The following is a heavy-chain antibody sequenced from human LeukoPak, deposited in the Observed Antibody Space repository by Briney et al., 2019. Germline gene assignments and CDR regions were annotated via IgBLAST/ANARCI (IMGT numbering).Heavy chain of an antibody. Sequence: SETLSLTCTVSGGSISSYYWSWIRQPPGKGLEWIGYIYYSGSTNYNPSLKSRVTISVDTSKNQFSLKLSSVTAADTAVYYCARVVDAPTGELLDLWGQGTLVTVSS. D-gene: IGHD1-26*01. CDR2: IYYSGST. V-gene: IGHV4-59*01. J-gene: IGHJ5*02. CDR3: ARVVDAPTGELLDL. CDR1: GGSISSYY.